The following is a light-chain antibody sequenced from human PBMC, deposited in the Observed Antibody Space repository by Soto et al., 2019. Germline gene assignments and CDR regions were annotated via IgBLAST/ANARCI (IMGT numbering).Light chain of an antibody. J-gene: IGKJ4*01. CDR1: QNISTS. Sequence: EIVLTQSPATLSLSPGERATLSCRASQNISTSLAWYQQKPGQAPRLLIYDASDRATGIPARFSGSGSGTDFTLTISNLEPEDFAVSYCQQRGNRRPLTFGGGTKVDFK. CDR3: QQRGNRRPLT. CDR2: DAS. V-gene: IGKV3-11*01.